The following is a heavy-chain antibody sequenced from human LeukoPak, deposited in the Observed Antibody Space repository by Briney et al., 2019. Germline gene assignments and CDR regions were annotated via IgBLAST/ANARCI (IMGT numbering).Heavy chain of an antibody. Sequence: SETLSLTCTVSGASVSSGTYYWSWVRQPPGKGLEWIGYIYYTGSTSYNPSLKSRVTISVDSSKNQFSLRLSSVTAADTAVYYCLRDGGYWGQGTEVTVSS. CDR2: IYYTGST. CDR3: LRDGGY. J-gene: IGHJ4*02. V-gene: IGHV4-61*01. D-gene: IGHD3-16*01. CDR1: GASVSSGTYY.